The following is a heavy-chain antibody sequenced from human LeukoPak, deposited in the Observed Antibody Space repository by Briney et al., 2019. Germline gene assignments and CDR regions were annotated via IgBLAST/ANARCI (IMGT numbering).Heavy chain of an antibody. V-gene: IGHV3-23*01. CDR1: GFPFSTYA. CDR3: AKDVYGDYGGLDY. CDR2: IRGSDGST. D-gene: IGHD4-17*01. J-gene: IGHJ4*02. Sequence: GGSLRLSCAASGFPFSTYAMRWVRPAPGKGLGWVSSIRGSDGSTYYADSVKGRFAISRDNSKNTLYLQMNSLRVEDTAVYYCAKDVYGDYGGLDYWGQGTLVTVSS.